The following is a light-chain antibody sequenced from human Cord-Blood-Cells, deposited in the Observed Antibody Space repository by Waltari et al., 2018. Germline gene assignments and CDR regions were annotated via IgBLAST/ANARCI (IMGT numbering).Light chain of an antibody. Sequence: QSVLTQPPSVSEAPRQRGTISCSGSSSNIANNAVNWYQQLPGKAPKLLIYYDDLLPSGVSDRFSGSKSGTSASLAISGLQSEDEADYYCAAWDDSLNGWVFGGGTKLTVL. CDR3: AAWDDSLNGWV. J-gene: IGLJ3*02. V-gene: IGLV1-36*01. CDR1: SSNIANNA. CDR2: YDD.